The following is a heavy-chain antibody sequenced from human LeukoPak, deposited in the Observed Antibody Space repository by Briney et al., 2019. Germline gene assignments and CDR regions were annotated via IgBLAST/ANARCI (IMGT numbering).Heavy chain of an antibody. CDR3: ARDSSGSITKGYLYYYMDV. Sequence: SQTLSLTCTVSGGSISSDSYYWSWIRQPPGKGLEWIGYIYYSGSTYYNPSLRSRVTISVDTSKNQFSLKLTSVTAADTAVYYCARDSSGSITKGYLYYYMDVWGKGTTVTVSS. CDR2: IYYSGST. D-gene: IGHD3-22*01. CDR1: GGSISSDSYY. J-gene: IGHJ6*03. V-gene: IGHV4-30-4*08.